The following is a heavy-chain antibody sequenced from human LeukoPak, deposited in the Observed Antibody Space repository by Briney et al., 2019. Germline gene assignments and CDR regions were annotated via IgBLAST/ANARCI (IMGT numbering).Heavy chain of an antibody. CDR3: ARDASGAAAGGDAFDI. CDR1: GFTVSSNY. J-gene: IGHJ3*02. D-gene: IGHD6-13*01. CDR2: IYSGGST. Sequence: GGSLRLSCAASGFTVSSNYMSWVRQAPGKGLEWVSVIYSGGSTYYADSVKGRFTISRDNSKNTLYLQMNSLRAEDTAVYYCARDASGAAAGGDAFDIWGQGTMVTVSS. V-gene: IGHV3-66*01.